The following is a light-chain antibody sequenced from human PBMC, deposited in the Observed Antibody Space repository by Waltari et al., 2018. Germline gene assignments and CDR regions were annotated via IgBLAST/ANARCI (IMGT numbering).Light chain of an antibody. V-gene: IGKV6-21*02. Sequence: EIVLAQSPDFQSVTPKEKVTITCRASQSIGNNLYWYQQKADQSPTVLIRQASQSISGVPSRVSGSGSGTDFTLTINSLEAEDVATYYCHQTGSLPWTFGQGTKVEIK. CDR2: QAS. J-gene: IGKJ1*01. CDR3: HQTGSLPWT. CDR1: QSIGNN.